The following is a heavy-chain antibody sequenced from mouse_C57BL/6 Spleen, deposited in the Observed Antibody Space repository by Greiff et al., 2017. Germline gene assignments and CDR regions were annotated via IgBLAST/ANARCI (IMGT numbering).Heavy chain of an antibody. CDR1: GYTFTSYW. D-gene: IGHD2-5*01. V-gene: IGHV1-52*01. J-gene: IGHJ4*01. CDR2: IDPSDSET. Sequence: QVPLQQPGAELVRPGSSVKLSCKASGYTFTSYWMHWVKQRPIQGLEWIGNIDPSDSETHYNQKFKDKATLTVDKSSSTAYMQLSSLPSEDSAVYYCARRSYYSNYDYAMDYWGPGTSVTVSS. CDR3: ARRSYYSNYDYAMDY.